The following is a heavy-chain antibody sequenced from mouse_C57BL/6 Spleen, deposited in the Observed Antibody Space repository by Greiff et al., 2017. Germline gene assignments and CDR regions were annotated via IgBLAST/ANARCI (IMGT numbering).Heavy chain of an antibody. CDR2: ISSGGDYI. Sequence: EVKLEESGEGLVKPGGSLKLSCAASGFTFSSYAMSWVRQTPEKRLEWVAYISSGGDYIYYADTVKGRFTISRDNARNTLYLQMSSLKSEDTAMYYCTRDYYSIQGAMDYWGQGTSVTVSS. CDR3: TRDYYSIQGAMDY. V-gene: IGHV5-9-1*02. D-gene: IGHD2-12*01. CDR1: GFTFSSYA. J-gene: IGHJ4*01.